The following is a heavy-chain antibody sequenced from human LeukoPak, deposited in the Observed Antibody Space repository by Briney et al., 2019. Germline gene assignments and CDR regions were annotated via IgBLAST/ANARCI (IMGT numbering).Heavy chain of an antibody. CDR3: ARTLTGMAVAGPKGFDY. CDR2: ISTSSGTI. CDR1: GFTFSSYS. Sequence: PGGSLRLSCAASGFTFSSYSMNWVRPAPGRGLEWVSYISTSSGTIYYADSVKGRFTISRDNAKNSLYLQMNSLRDEDTAVYYCARTLTGMAVAGPKGFDYWGQGSLVTVSS. J-gene: IGHJ4*02. D-gene: IGHD6-19*01. V-gene: IGHV3-48*02.